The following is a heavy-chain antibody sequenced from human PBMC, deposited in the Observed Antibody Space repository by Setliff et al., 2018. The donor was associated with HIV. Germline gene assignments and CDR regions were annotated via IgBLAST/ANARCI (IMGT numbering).Heavy chain of an antibody. CDR3: ARDRRDDYYLTAYFDS. CDR1: GDSMSSDNYF. Sequence: PSETLSLTCTVSGDSMSSDNYFWVWVRQPPGKGLEWTGNIFHSGNTYYSPSLKSRVTISVDTSKNQFSLTLTSVTATDTAVYYCARDRRDDYYLTAYFDSLGQGTVVTVSS. D-gene: IGHD1-26*01. V-gene: IGHV4-39*07. CDR2: IFHSGNT. J-gene: IGHJ4*02.